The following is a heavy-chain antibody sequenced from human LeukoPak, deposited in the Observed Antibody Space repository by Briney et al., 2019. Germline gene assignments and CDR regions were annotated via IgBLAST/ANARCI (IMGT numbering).Heavy chain of an antibody. CDR2: IYTSGST. V-gene: IGHV4-4*07. CDR1: GGSISNYY. D-gene: IGHD6-6*01. Sequence: SETLSLTCTVSGGSISNYYWSWIRQPAGKGLEWIGRIYTSGSTNYNPSLKSRVTMSVDTSKNQFSLKLSSVTAADTAMYYCGRGGSYSSSPEYYFDYWGQGPLVPVSS. CDR3: GRGGSYSSSPEYYFDY. J-gene: IGHJ4*02.